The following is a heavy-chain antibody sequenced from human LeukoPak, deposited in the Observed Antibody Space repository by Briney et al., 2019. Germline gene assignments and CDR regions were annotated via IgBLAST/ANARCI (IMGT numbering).Heavy chain of an antibody. V-gene: IGHV4-34*01. CDR1: GESFSCYY. CDR3: ARGYSGYLY. CDR2: INHSGST. J-gene: IGHJ4*02. D-gene: IGHD5-12*01. Sequence: SETLSLTCAVYGESFSCYYGSWIRQPPGKGLEWIGEINHSGSTNYNPSLKSRVTISVDTSKNQFSLKLSSVTTADTAVYYCARGYSGYLYWGQGTLVTVSS.